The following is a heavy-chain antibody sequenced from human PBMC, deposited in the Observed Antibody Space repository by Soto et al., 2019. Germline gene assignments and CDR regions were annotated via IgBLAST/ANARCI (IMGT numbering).Heavy chain of an antibody. Sequence: QVQLVQSGAEVKKPGASVKVSCKASGYTFTTYGISWVRQAPGQGLEWMGWISAYNGNTNYAQKLQGRVTMTTDTSTSTAYMELRSLRSDDTAVYYCVREEKRYCISTSCYGSFDYWGQGTLVTVSS. CDR2: ISAYNGNT. D-gene: IGHD2-2*01. V-gene: IGHV1-18*01. CDR1: GYTFTTYG. J-gene: IGHJ4*02. CDR3: VREEKRYCISTSCYGSFDY.